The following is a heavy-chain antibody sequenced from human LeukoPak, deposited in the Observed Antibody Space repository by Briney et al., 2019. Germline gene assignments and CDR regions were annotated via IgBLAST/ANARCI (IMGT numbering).Heavy chain of an antibody. D-gene: IGHD3-22*01. V-gene: IGHV3-74*01. CDR3: ARVRYDGSGYYYGYFDY. J-gene: IGHJ4*02. CDR2: INSDGSST. CDR1: GFTFSSYW. Sequence: PGGSLRLSCAAPGFTFSSYWMHWVRQAPGKGLVWVSRINSDGSSTSYADSVKGRFTISRDNAKNTLYLQMNSLRSEDTAVYYCARVRYDGSGYYYGYFDYWGQGTLVTVSA.